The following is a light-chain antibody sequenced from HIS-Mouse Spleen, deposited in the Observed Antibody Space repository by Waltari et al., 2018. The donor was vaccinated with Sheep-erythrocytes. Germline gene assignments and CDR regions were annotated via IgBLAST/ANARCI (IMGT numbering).Light chain of an antibody. CDR2: DAS. V-gene: IGKV3-11*01. J-gene: IGKJ4*01. CDR1: QSVSSY. Sequence: EIVLTQSPATLSLSPGERATLSCRASQSVSSYLAWYQQKPGQAPRLLFYDASNRATGIPARFSGSGSGTDFTLTISSLQAEDVAVYYCQQYYSTPLTFGGGTKVEIK. CDR3: QQYYSTPLT.